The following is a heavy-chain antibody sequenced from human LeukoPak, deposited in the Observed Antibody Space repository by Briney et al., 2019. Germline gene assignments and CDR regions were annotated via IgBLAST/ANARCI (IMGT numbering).Heavy chain of an antibody. V-gene: IGHV3-49*04. CDR1: GFTFGDYA. CDR3: TTDNWNDEGGY. J-gene: IGHJ4*02. Sequence: GGSLRLSCTASGFTFGDYAMSWVRQAPGKGLEWVGFIRSKAYGGTTEYAASVKGRFTISRDDSKSIAYLQMNSLKTEDTAVYYCTTDNWNDEGGYWGQGTLVTVSS. CDR2: IRSKAYGGTT. D-gene: IGHD1-1*01.